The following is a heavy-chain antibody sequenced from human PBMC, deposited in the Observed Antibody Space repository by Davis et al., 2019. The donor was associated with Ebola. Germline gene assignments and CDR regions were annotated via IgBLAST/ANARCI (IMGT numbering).Heavy chain of an antibody. V-gene: IGHV3-11*01. CDR1: GFTFSDFY. J-gene: IGHJ4*02. Sequence: GESLKISCAGSGFTFSDFYMSWIRQVPGKGLEWVSYISSSGRNIHYADSVRGRFTTSRDNAKNSLYLQMDSLRVEDTAVYYCARDRRGLRLPFEFWGQGTLVTVSP. D-gene: IGHD5-12*01. CDR3: ARDRRGLRLPFEF. CDR2: ISSSGRNI.